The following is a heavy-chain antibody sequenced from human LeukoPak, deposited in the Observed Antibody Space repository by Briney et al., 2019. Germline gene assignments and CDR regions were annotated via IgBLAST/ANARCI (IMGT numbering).Heavy chain of an antibody. CDR1: SGSISTSNYY. CDR2: IFYSGST. CDR3: ARGGGTGYYYYYMDV. D-gene: IGHD1-14*01. V-gene: IGHV4-39*07. J-gene: IGHJ6*03. Sequence: SETLSLTCTVSSGSISTSNYYWGWVRQPPGKALEWIGNIFYSGSTYYSPSLKSRVTISVDTSKNQFSLKLSSVTAADTAVYYCARGGGTGYYYYYMDVWGKGTTVTVSS.